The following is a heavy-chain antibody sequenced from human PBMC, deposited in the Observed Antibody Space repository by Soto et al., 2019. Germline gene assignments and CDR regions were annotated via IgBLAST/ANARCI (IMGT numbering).Heavy chain of an antibody. CDR3: ARDSTVLSGDIVVVPAAHPYYYSGMAV. V-gene: IGHV1-46*01. D-gene: IGHD2-2*01. Sequence: ASVKVSCKASGYTFTSYYMHWVRQAPGQGLEWMGIINPSGGSTSYAQKFQGRVTMTRDTSTSTVYMELSSLRSEDTAVYYCARDSTVLSGDIVVVPAAHPYYYSGMAVWGQGTTVTVSS. J-gene: IGHJ6*02. CDR1: GYTFTSYY. CDR2: INPSGGST.